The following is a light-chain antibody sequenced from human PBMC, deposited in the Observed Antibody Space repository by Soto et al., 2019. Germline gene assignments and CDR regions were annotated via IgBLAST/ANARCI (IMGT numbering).Light chain of an antibody. Sequence: EIVLTQSPGTLSLSPGERATLSCRASQSVSSSYLAWYQQKPGQAPRLLIYGASSRATGIPDRFSGSGSGTDFTLTIRRLEPEDFAGYYCQQYGSSQSFGQGTKVEIK. CDR1: QSVSSSY. V-gene: IGKV3-20*01. CDR2: GAS. J-gene: IGKJ1*01. CDR3: QQYGSSQS.